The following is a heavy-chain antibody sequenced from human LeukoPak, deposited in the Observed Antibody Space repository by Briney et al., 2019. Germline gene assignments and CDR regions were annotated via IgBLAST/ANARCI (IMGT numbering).Heavy chain of an antibody. CDR1: GGSFSGYY. V-gene: IGHV4-34*01. Sequence: SETLSLTCAVYGGSFSGYYWSWIRQPPGEGLEWIGEINHSGSTNYNPSLKSRVTIPVDTSKNQFSLKLSSVTAADTAVYYCASRSIPARQWCFDLWGRGTLVTVSS. D-gene: IGHD6-6*01. CDR3: ASRSIPARQWCFDL. J-gene: IGHJ2*01. CDR2: INHSGST.